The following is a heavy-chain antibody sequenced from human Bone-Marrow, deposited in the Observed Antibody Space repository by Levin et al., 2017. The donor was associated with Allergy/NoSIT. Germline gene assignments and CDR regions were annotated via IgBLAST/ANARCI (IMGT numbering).Heavy chain of an antibody. V-gene: IGHV4-59*01. CDR1: GGSISSYY. D-gene: IGHD6-6*01. CDR2: IYYSGST. CDR3: ARDREGYSSSQTSNYYYYGMDV. J-gene: IGHJ6*02. Sequence: PSETLSLTCTVSGGSISSYYWSWIRQPPGKGLEWIGYIYYSGSTNYNPSLKSRVTISVDTSKNQFSLKLSSVTAADTAVYYCARDREGYSSSQTSNYYYYGMDVWGQGTTVTVSS.